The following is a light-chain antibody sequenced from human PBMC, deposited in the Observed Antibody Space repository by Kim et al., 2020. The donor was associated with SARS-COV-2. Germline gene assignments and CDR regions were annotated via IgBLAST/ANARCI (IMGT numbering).Light chain of an antibody. Sequence: EIVLTQSPGTLSLSPGERATLSCRASQSVSSSYLAWYQQKPGQAPRLLIYGASNRATGIPDRFSGSGSGTDFTLTISRLEPEDFAVYYCQQYGSSLITFSQGTRLEIK. CDR3: QQYGSSLIT. CDR1: QSVSSSY. J-gene: IGKJ5*01. V-gene: IGKV3-20*01. CDR2: GAS.